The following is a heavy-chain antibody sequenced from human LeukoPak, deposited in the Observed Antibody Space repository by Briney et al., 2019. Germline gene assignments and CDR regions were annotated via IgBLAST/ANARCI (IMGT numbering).Heavy chain of an antibody. V-gene: IGHV1-8*01. D-gene: IGHD1-26*01. J-gene: IGHJ6*03. Sequence: ASVKVSCKASGYTFTSYDINWVRQATGQGLEWMGWMNPNSGNTGYAQKFQGRVTMTRNTSISTAYMELSSLRSEGTAVYYCARVPWSYDVGYYYYYMDVWGKGTTVTISS. CDR3: ARVPWSYDVGYYYYYMDV. CDR2: MNPNSGNT. CDR1: GYTFTSYD.